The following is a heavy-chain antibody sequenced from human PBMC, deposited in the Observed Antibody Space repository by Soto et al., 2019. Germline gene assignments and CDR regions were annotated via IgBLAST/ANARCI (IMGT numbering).Heavy chain of an antibody. CDR3: AKEGLKIWGSNWIFDY. V-gene: IGHV3-23*01. Sequence: EVQLLESGGGLVQPGGSLRLSCAASGFTFSSYAMSWVRQAPGKGLEWVSAISGSGGSTYYADSVKGRFTISRDNSKNTLYLQMNSLRAEDTAVYYCAKEGLKIWGSNWIFDYWGQGTLVTVSS. J-gene: IGHJ4*02. CDR1: GFTFSSYA. D-gene: IGHD1-1*01. CDR2: ISGSGGST.